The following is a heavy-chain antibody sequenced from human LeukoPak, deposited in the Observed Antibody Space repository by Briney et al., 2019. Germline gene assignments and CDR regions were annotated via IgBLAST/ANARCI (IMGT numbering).Heavy chain of an antibody. CDR1: GFSFSSYS. J-gene: IGHJ4*02. D-gene: IGHD4-17*01. CDR2: IFDDGST. Sequence: GGSLRLSCVASGFSFSSYSMNWVRQAPGKGLEWVSLIFDDGSTYYADSVKARFTISRDNSMDTLYLQMNSLRVEDTAVYYCARDPGGDNAYWGQGTLVTVSS. V-gene: IGHV3-66*01. CDR3: ARDPGGDNAY.